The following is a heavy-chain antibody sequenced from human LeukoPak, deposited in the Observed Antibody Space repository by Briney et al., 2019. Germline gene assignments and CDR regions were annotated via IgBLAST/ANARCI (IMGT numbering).Heavy chain of an antibody. D-gene: IGHD1-26*01. CDR3: ARPAGVGATSPLNY. J-gene: IGHJ4*02. CDR2: IYYSGST. Sequence: SETLSLTCTVSGGSISSGGYYWSWIRQHPGKGLEWIGYIYYSGSTYYNPSLKSRVTISVDTSKNQFSLKLSSVTAADTAVYYCARPAGVGATSPLNYWGQGTLVTVSS. V-gene: IGHV4-31*03. CDR1: GGSISSGGYY.